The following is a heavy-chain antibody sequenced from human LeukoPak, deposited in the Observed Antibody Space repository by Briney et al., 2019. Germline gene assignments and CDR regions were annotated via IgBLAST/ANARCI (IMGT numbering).Heavy chain of an antibody. V-gene: IGHV3-74*01. CDR3: ARDLEEYCSGGSCSLFDQ. Sequence: GGSLRLSCAASGFTFSSYWMHWVRQGPGKGLVWVSRINSDGSSTNYADSVKGRFTISRDNAKNTLYLQMNSLRAEDTAVYYCARDLEEYCSGGSCSLFDQWGQGTLVTVSS. CDR1: GFTFSSYW. J-gene: IGHJ4*02. CDR2: INSDGSST. D-gene: IGHD2-15*01.